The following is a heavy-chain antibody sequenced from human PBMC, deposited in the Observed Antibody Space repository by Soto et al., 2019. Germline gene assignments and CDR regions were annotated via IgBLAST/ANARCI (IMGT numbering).Heavy chain of an antibody. Sequence: EVQLLEAGGGLVQPGGSLRLSCAASGLTLNTYAMNWVRQAPGEGLEWVSAISGSGGSTYYADSVKGRFTISRDTSNNTLFLHMSSLRVEDTATYYCAQAGGPRLSDYWGQGTLVTVSS. CDR1: GLTLNTYA. V-gene: IGHV3-23*01. J-gene: IGHJ4*02. CDR2: ISGSGGST. CDR3: AQAGGPRLSDY. D-gene: IGHD3-10*01.